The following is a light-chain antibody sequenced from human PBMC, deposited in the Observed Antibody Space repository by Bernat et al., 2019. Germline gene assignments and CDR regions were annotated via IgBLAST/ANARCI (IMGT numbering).Light chain of an antibody. J-gene: IGLJ3*02. CDR1: SSDVGSYNY. V-gene: IGLV2-11*01. CDR2: DVT. Sequence: QSALTQPRSVSGSPGQSVTISCTGTSSDVGSYNYVSWYRQHPGKAPKLTISDVTERPSGVPDRFSVSKSGNTASLTISGLQAEDEADYYCCSYAGGYTWVFGGGTKLTVL. CDR3: CSYAGGYTWV.